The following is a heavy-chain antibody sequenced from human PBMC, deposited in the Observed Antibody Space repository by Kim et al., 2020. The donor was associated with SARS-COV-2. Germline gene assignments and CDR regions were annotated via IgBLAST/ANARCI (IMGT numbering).Heavy chain of an antibody. CDR2: IYSGGST. CDR1: GFTVSSNY. CDR3: ARSRIYHLWYYYYMDV. D-gene: IGHD2-2*01. J-gene: IGHJ6*03. Sequence: GGSLRLSCAASGFTVSSNYMSWVRQAPGKGLEWVSVIYSGGSTYYADSVKGRFTITSDNSKNTLYLQLNSLRAGDTAVDYCARSRIYHLWYYYYMDVW. V-gene: IGHV3-53*01.